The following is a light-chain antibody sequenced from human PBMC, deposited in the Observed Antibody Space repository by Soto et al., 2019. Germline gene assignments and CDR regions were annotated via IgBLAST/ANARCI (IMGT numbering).Light chain of an antibody. J-gene: IGLJ1*01. CDR2: YDS. CDR1: NIGSKS. V-gene: IGLV3-21*04. CDR3: QVWDSSSDQHYV. Sequence: SYELTQPPSVSVAPGKTARITCGGNNIGSKSVHWYQQQPGQAPVLVIYYDSDRPSGIPERFSGSNSGNTATLTISRVEAGDEADYYCQVWDSSSDQHYVFGTGTKLTVL.